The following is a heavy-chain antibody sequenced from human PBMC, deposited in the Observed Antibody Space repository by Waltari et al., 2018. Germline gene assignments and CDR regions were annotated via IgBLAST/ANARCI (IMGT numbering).Heavy chain of an antibody. D-gene: IGHD3-10*01. J-gene: IGHJ6*03. Sequence: EVQLVETGGGLIQPGGSLRLSCAASGFTVSSNYMSWVRQAPGKGLEWVSVIYSGGSTYDADSVKGRFTISRDNSKNTLYLQMNSLRAEDTAVYYCALSTMVVTPHYYYYYMDVWGKGTTVTVSS. CDR3: ALSTMVVTPHYYYYYMDV. CDR2: IYSGGST. CDR1: GFTVSSNY. V-gene: IGHV3-53*02.